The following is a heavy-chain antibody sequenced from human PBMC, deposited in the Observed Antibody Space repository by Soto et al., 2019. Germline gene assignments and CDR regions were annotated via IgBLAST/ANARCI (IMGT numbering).Heavy chain of an antibody. D-gene: IGHD3-16*01. CDR2: IIPIFGTA. Sequence: GSSVKVSCKASGGTFSSNAISWVRQAPGQGLEWMGGIIPIFGTANYAQRFQGRVTITADKSTNTAYMELSSLRSEDTAVYYCARGGETYFDYWGQGTLVTVSS. V-gene: IGHV1-69*06. CDR3: ARGGETYFDY. CDR1: GGTFSSNA. J-gene: IGHJ4*02.